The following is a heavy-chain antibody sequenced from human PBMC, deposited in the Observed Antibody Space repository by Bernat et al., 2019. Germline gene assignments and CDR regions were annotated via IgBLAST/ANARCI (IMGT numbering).Heavy chain of an antibody. V-gene: IGHV4-39*01. J-gene: IGHJ4*02. CDR2: IYYSGST. D-gene: IGHD6-19*01. CDR3: ARLEESSCWYVEY. Sequence: QLQLQESGPGLVKPSETLSLTCTVSGGSISSSSYYWGWIRQPPGKGLEWIGSIYYSGSTYYNPSLKSRVTISVDTSKNQFSLKLSSVTAADTAVYYCARLEESSCWYVEYWGQGNLVTVSS. CDR1: GGSISSSSYY.